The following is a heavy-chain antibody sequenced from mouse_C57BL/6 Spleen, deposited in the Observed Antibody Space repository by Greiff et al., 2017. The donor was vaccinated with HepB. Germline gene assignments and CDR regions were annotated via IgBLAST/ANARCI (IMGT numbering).Heavy chain of an antibody. CDR2: IWSGGST. CDR1: GFSLTSYG. D-gene: IGHD1-1*01. CDR3: AKNLFTTVVAPYAMDY. J-gene: IGHJ4*01. Sequence: VKLVESGPGLVQPSQSLSITCTVSGFSLTSYGVHWVRQPPGKGLEWLGVIWSGGSTDYNAAFISRLSISKDNSKSQVFFKMNSLQADDTAIYYCAKNLFTTVVAPYAMDYWGQGTSVTVSS. V-gene: IGHV2-4*01.